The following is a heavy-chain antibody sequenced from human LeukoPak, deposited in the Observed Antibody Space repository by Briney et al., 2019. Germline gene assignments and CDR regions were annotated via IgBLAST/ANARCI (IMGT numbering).Heavy chain of an antibody. D-gene: IGHD2-2*01. CDR1: GFTFSSYS. Sequence: MTGGSLRLSCAASGFTFSSYSMNWVRQAPGKGLEWVSSISSSSSYIYYADSVKGRFTISRDNAKNSLYLQMNSLRAADTAMYYCARYPYARDYYYYYMDVGGKGTTVTVSS. J-gene: IGHJ6*03. CDR2: ISSSSSYI. CDR3: ARYPYARDYYYYYMDV. V-gene: IGHV3-21*01.